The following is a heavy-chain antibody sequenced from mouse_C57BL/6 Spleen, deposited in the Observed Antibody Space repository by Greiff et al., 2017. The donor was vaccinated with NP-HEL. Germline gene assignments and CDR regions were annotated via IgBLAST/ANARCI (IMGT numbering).Heavy chain of an antibody. J-gene: IGHJ2*01. CDR2: ISSGSSSI. D-gene: IGHD1-1*01. CDR1: GFTFSDYG. V-gene: IGHV5-17*01. CDR3: ARYYYDY. Sequence: EVKLQESGGGLVKPGGSLKLSCAASGFTFSDYGMHWVRQAPEKGLEWVAYISSGSSSIYYADTVKGRFTISRDNAKNTLFLQMTSLRSEDTAMYYCARYYYDYWGQGTTLTVSS.